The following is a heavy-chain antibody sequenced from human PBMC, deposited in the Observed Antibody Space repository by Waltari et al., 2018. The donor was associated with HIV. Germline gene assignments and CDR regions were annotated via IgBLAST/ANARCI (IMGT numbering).Heavy chain of an antibody. CDR2: AIPMFGTA. CDR1: GGAFVSHT. Sequence: QVQLVQSGAEVKRPRSSVKVSCKASGGAFVSHTINWVRQAPGQGLEWMGRAIPMFGTANYAQKFQGRVTITADKSTSTAYMELNGLRFDDTAVYYCASARETMGVDFDSWGQGTLVTVS. J-gene: IGHJ5*01. V-gene: IGHV1-69*08. D-gene: IGHD3-10*01. CDR3: ASARETMGVDFDS.